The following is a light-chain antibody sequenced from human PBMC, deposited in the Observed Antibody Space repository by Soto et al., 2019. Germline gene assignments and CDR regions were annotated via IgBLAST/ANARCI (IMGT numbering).Light chain of an antibody. CDR1: QSVSSSY. Sequence: EIVLTQSPGTLSLSPGERATLSCRASQSVSSSYLAWYQQKPGQAPRLLIYGASSRATVIPDRFSGSGSGTDFTLTISGLEPEYLAVYYCQHYGSSSWTFGQGTKVDSK. J-gene: IGKJ1*01. V-gene: IGKV3-20*01. CDR3: QHYGSSSWT. CDR2: GAS.